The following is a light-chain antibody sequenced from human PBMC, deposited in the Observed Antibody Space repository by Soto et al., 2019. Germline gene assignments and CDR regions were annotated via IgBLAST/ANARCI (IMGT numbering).Light chain of an antibody. Sequence: QSVLTQPPSASGSPGQSVTISCTGTSSDVGGYNYVSWYQQHPGKAPKLMIYEVSNRPSGVSVRFSGSKSGNTASLTISGLQAEDEANYYCSSVTSSSTVVFGGGTKLTVL. CDR3: SSVTSSSTVV. V-gene: IGLV2-14*01. J-gene: IGLJ2*01. CDR2: EVS. CDR1: SSDVGGYNY.